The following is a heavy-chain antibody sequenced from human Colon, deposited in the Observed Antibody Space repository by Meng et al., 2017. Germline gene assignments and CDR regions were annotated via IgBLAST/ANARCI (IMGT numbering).Heavy chain of an antibody. V-gene: IGHV3-21*06. CDR1: GFTFSLHA. CDR2: ITSSSNYI. Sequence: EVQLVESGVGLVKPGESLRVSWEASGFTFSLHAINWVRQAPGEGLEWVASITSSSNYIHYSDSVKGRFTVSRDNARNSSYLQMNSLRADDTAIYYCARVGTARPFDYWGQGTLVTVSS. D-gene: IGHD1-1*01. CDR3: ARVGTARPFDY. J-gene: IGHJ4*02.